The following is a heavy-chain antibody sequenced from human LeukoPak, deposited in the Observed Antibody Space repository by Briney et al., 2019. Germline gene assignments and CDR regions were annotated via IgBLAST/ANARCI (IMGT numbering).Heavy chain of an antibody. D-gene: IGHD3-16*01. V-gene: IGHV1-2*06. J-gene: IGHJ4*02. Sequence: ASVKVSCKASGYTFTGYYMHWVRQAPGQGLEWMGRINPNSGGTNYAQKLQGRVTMTTDTSTSTAYMELRSLRSDDTAVYYCGLSLGRFHFDYWGQGTLVTVSS. CDR3: GLSLGRFHFDY. CDR1: GYTFTGYY. CDR2: INPNSGGT.